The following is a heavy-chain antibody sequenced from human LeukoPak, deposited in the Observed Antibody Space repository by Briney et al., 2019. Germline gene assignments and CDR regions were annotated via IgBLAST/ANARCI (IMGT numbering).Heavy chain of an antibody. J-gene: IGHJ4*02. CDR3: ARGDIVVVPEENYFDY. D-gene: IGHD2-2*01. CDR2: ISSSRGTI. CDR1: GFTFSAYN. V-gene: IGHV3-48*04. Sequence: PGGSLRLSCAASGFTFSAYNMNWVRQAPGKGLEWFSYISSSRGTIYYADSVKGRFTISRDNAKNSLYLQMNSLRAEDTAVYYCARGDIVVVPEENYFDYWGQGTLVTVSS.